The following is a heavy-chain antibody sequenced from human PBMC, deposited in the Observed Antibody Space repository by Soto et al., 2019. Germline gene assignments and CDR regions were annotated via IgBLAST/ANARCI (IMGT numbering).Heavy chain of an antibody. D-gene: IGHD3-10*01. Sequence: GGSLGLSCAASGFTFGDYAMHWVRQAPGKGLEWVSGISWNSGSIGYADSVKGRFTISRDNAKNSLYLQMNSLRVEDTAVYYCARESSAYYGMDVWGQGTTVTVSS. CDR2: ISWNSGSI. J-gene: IGHJ6*02. V-gene: IGHV3-9*01. CDR1: GFTFGDYA. CDR3: ARESSAYYGMDV.